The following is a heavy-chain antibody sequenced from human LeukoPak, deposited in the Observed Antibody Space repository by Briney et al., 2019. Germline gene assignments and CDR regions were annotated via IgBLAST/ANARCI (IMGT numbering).Heavy chain of an antibody. V-gene: IGHV3-9*01. Sequence: GGSLRLSCAASGFTFDDYAMHWVRQAPGKGLEWVSGISWNSGSIGYADSVKGRFTISRDNAKNSLYLQMNSLRAEDTALYYCAKQAATDAFDIWGQGTMVTVSS. D-gene: IGHD2-15*01. CDR2: ISWNSGSI. CDR3: AKQAATDAFDI. J-gene: IGHJ3*02. CDR1: GFTFDDYA.